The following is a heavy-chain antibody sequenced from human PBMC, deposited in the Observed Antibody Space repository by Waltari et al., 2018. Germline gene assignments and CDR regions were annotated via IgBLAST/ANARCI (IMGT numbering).Heavy chain of an antibody. CDR2: ISSSSSYI. CDR1: GFTFSSYS. Sequence: EVQLVEFGGGLVKPGGSLRLSCAASGFTFSSYSMNWVRQAPGKGLEWVSSISSSSSYIYYADSVKGRFTISRDNAKNSLYLQMNSLRAEDTAVYYCAIRPYGGNPGPDYWGQGTLVTVSS. D-gene: IGHD4-17*01. V-gene: IGHV3-21*01. CDR3: AIRPYGGNPGPDY. J-gene: IGHJ4*02.